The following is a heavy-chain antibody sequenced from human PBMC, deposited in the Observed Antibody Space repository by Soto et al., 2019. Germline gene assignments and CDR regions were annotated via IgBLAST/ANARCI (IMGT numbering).Heavy chain of an antibody. CDR3: ARDRDDYGSGNYYNRIDF. CDR2: IIPIFGTP. D-gene: IGHD3-10*01. J-gene: IGHJ4*02. Sequence: QVQLVQSGAEVKKPGSSVKVSCKASGGIFSNYAISWLRQAPGQGLEWMGGIIPIFGTPNYAQRFQGRVTITAGESTNTYHMELSRLKSADTAVYYCARDRDDYGSGNYYNRIDFWGQGPLVTVSS. V-gene: IGHV1-69*01. CDR1: GGIFSNYA.